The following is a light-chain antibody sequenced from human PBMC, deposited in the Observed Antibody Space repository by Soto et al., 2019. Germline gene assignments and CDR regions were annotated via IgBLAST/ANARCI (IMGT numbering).Light chain of an antibody. CDR2: GAS. J-gene: IGKJ1*01. CDR1: QRVSNL. CDR3: QLYNNWLRTWT. Sequence: EIVMTQPPVTLSVSPGERATLSCRASQRVSNLLAWYQQKPGQAPRLLIYGASTRTTGIPARFSGSGSGTEFTLPSGSLQSEDFAVCYCQLYNNWLRTWTFGQGTKVDIK. V-gene: IGKV3-15*01.